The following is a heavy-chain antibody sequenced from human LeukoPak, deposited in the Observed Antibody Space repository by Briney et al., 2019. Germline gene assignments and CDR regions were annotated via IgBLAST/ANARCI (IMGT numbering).Heavy chain of an antibody. CDR1: GYTFTSYA. CDR3: ARTLSVPAALSITGTTYRAYYMDV. V-gene: IGHV7-4-1*02. D-gene: IGHD1-7*01. CDR2: INTNTGNP. J-gene: IGHJ6*03. Sequence: ASLKVSCKASGYTFTSYATNWVRQAPGQGLEWMGWINTNTGNPTYAQGFTGRFVFSLDTSVSTAYLQISSLKAEDTAVYYCARTLSVPAALSITGTTYRAYYMDVWGKGTTVTVSS.